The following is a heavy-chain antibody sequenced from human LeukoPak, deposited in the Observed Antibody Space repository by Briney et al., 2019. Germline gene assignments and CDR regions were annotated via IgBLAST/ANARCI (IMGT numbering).Heavy chain of an antibody. CDR3: AKGGIAAAGLTFDY. Sequence: GRSLRLSCAASGFTFSSYGMHWVRQAPGKGREWVAVISYDGSNKYYADSVKGRFTISRDNSKNTLYLQMNSLRAEDTAVYYCAKGGIAAAGLTFDYWGQGTLVTVSS. V-gene: IGHV3-30*18. CDR1: GFTFSSYG. CDR2: ISYDGSNK. J-gene: IGHJ4*02. D-gene: IGHD6-13*01.